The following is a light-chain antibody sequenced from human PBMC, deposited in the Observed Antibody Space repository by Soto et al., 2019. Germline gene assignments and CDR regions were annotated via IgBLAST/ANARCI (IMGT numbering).Light chain of an antibody. J-gene: IGLJ3*02. V-gene: IGLV2-18*01. CDR3: SLYTTPSTRWV. CDR2: DVS. Sequence: QSALTQPPSVSGSPGQSVTISCTGTSSDVGSYNRVSWYQQPPGTAPKLMIYDVSNRPSGVHDRFSGSKSGNTASLTISGLQAEEEADYYCSLYTTPSTRWVFGGGTKLTVL. CDR1: SSDVGSYNR.